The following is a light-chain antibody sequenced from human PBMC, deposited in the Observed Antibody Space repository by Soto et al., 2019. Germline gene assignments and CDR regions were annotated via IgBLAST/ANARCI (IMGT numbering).Light chain of an antibody. Sequence: EVVLTQSPGTLSLSPGERATLSCRASQNIRGNELAWYQQKPGQAPRLLIYRGSSRATGIPDRFSGRGSGTDFSPTISIPVPEDFAVYYCKDYRISAPCTFGQGTKVEI. J-gene: IGKJ1*01. CDR2: RGS. CDR3: KDYRISAPCT. CDR1: QNIRGNE. V-gene: IGKV3-20*01.